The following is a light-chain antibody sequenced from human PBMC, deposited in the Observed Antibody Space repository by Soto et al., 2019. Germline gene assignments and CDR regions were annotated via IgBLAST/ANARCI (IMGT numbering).Light chain of an antibody. Sequence: EIVLTQSPGTLSLSPGERATLACRASQSVSSSYLAWYQQKPGQAPRLLIYGASSRATGIPDRFSGSGSGSDFTLTISRLEPEDIAVYFCQQYGNSGTFGQGTKLEIK. V-gene: IGKV3-20*01. J-gene: IGKJ2*01. CDR1: QSVSSSY. CDR2: GAS. CDR3: QQYGNSGT.